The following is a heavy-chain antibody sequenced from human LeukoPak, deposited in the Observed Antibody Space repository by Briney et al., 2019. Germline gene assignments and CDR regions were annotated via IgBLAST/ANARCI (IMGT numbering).Heavy chain of an antibody. Sequence: KPSETLSLTCTVSGGSISSYYWSWIRQPPGKGLEWIGYIYYSGSTNYNPSLKSRVTISVDTSKNQFSLKLSSVTAADTAVYYCAREWKAAAVDYWGQGTLVTVSS. V-gene: IGHV4-59*12. D-gene: IGHD6-13*01. CDR3: AREWKAAAVDY. CDR2: IYYSGST. J-gene: IGHJ4*02. CDR1: GGSISSYY.